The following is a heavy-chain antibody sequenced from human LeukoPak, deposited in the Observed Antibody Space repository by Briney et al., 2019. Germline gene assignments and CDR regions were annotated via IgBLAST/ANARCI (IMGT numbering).Heavy chain of an antibody. V-gene: IGHV4-59*08. CDR3: ARGYSGYGPIGY. J-gene: IGHJ4*02. CDR1: GGSISSYY. Sequence: PSETLSLTCTVSGGSISSYYWSWIRQPPGKGLEWIGYIYYSGSTNYNPPLKSRVTISVDTSKNQFSLKLSSVTAADTAVYYCARGYSGYGPIGYWGQGTLVTVSS. D-gene: IGHD5-12*01. CDR2: IYYSGST.